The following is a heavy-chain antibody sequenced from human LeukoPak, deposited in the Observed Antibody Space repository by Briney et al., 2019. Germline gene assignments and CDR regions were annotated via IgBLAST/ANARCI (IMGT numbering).Heavy chain of an antibody. D-gene: IGHD6-19*01. Sequence: GVSQTLSCAASGFTYSSYAVHWARQSRGEGLEYVSDISSNGGSTYYANSVKGRFTISRDNSKNTLYLQMGSLRAEDMAVYYCARGRYSSGWIDAFDIWGQGTMVTVSS. J-gene: IGHJ3*02. CDR1: GFTYSSYA. V-gene: IGHV3-64*01. CDR3: ARGRYSSGWIDAFDI. CDR2: ISSNGGST.